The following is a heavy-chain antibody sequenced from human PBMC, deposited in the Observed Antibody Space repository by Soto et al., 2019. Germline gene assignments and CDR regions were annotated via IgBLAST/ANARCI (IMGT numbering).Heavy chain of an antibody. CDR3: ARENYDFWSGYYYYYGMDV. Sequence: ASVKVSCKASGYTFTSYYMHWVRQAPGQGLEWTGIINPSGGSTSYAQKFQGRVTMTRDTSTSTVYMELSSLRSEDTAVYYCARENYDFWSGYYYYYGMDVWGQGTTVTVSS. D-gene: IGHD3-3*01. CDR2: INPSGGST. CDR1: GYTFTSYY. J-gene: IGHJ6*02. V-gene: IGHV1-46*01.